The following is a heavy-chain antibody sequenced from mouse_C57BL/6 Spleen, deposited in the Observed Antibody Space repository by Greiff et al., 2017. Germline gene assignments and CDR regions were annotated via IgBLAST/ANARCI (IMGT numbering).Heavy chain of an antibody. CDR1: GYTFTSYW. J-gene: IGHJ1*03. CDR2: IDPNSGGT. CDR3: ARGGNYGNSRYFDV. D-gene: IGHD2-1*01. V-gene: IGHV1-72*01. Sequence: QVQLKQPGAELVKPGASVKLSCKASGYTFTSYWMHWVKQRPGRGLEWIGRIDPNSGGTKYNEKFKSKATLTVDKPSSTAYMQLSSLTSEDSAVYYCARGGNYGNSRYFDVWGTGTTVTVSA.